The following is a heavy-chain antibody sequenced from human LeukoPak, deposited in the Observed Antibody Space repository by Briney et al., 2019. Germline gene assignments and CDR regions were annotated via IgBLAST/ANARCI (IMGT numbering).Heavy chain of an antibody. CDR1: GFTFSSYE. Sequence: GGSLRLSCAASGFTFSSYEMNWVRQAPGKGLEWVSYIGSSGSPIYYADSVKGRSTISRDNAKNSLYLQMISLRAEDTAVYYCAREGWHDDFDYWGQGTLVTVSS. D-gene: IGHD1-1*01. V-gene: IGHV3-48*03. J-gene: IGHJ4*02. CDR2: IGSSGSPI. CDR3: AREGWHDDFDY.